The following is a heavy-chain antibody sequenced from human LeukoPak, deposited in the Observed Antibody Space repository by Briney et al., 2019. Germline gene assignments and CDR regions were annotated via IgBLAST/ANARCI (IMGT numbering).Heavy chain of an antibody. J-gene: IGHJ4*02. CDR2: INPSGGST. Sequence: ASVKVSFTASGYTFTSYYMHWVRQAPGQGLEWMGIINPSGGSTSYAQKFQGRVTMTRDTSTSTVYMELSSLRAEDTAVYYCAKDVYGDYGGLDYWGQGTLVTVSS. D-gene: IGHD4-17*01. CDR1: GYTFTSYY. V-gene: IGHV1-46*01. CDR3: AKDVYGDYGGLDY.